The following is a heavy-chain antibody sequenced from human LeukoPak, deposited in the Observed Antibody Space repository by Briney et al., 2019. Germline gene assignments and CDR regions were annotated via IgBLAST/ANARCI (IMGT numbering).Heavy chain of an antibody. CDR1: GFTFSSYW. J-gene: IGHJ4*02. CDR3: TRDYYERSGRSVD. CDR2: IKQDGSEK. V-gene: IGHV3-7*01. Sequence: GGSLRLSCAGSGFTFSSYWMSWVRQAPGKGLEWVAKIKQDGSEKYYVDSVRGRFSISRDNAENSLYLQMNSLRTEDTAVYFCTRDYYERSGRSVDWGQGTLVTVSS. D-gene: IGHD3-22*01.